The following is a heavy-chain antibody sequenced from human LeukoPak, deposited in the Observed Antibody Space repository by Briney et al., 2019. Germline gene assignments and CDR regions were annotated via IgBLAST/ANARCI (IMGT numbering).Heavy chain of an antibody. Sequence: GGSLRLSCSASGFTFNSYVMHWVRQAPGKGLEWVSYISNTGTTIYYADSVKGRFTISRDNAKNSLFLQMNSLRAEDTAAYYCARGGAADYWGQGTLVTVSS. V-gene: IGHV3-48*03. D-gene: IGHD1-26*01. CDR3: ARGGAADY. CDR2: ISNTGTTI. J-gene: IGHJ4*02. CDR1: GFTFNSYV.